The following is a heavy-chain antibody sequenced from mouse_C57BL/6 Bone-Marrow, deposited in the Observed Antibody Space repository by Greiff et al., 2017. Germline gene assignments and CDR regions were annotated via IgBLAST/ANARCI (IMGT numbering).Heavy chain of an antibody. CDR1: GYTFTDYY. V-gene: IGHV1-26*01. Sequence: VQLQQSGPELVKPGASVKISCKASGYTFTDYYMNWVKQSHGKSLEWIGDINPNNGGTSYNQKFKGKATLTVDKSSSTAYMELRSLTSEDSAVYYCARRGGLHYFDYWGQGTTLTVSS. CDR3: ARRGGLHYFDY. CDR2: INPNNGGT. D-gene: IGHD2-13*01. J-gene: IGHJ2*01.